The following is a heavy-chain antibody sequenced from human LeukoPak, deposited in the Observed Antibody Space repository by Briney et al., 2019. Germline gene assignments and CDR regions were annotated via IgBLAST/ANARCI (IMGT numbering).Heavy chain of an antibody. V-gene: IGHV1-18*01. J-gene: IGHJ4*02. CDR2: ISAYNGNT. Sequence: GASVKVSCKASGYTFTSYGISWVRQAPGQGLEWMGWISAYNGNTNYAQKLQGRVTMTTDTSTSTAYMELRSLRSDDTAVYYCARETSRAFVGCSSTSCYGSGNDYWGQGTLVTVSS. CDR1: GYTFTSYG. D-gene: IGHD2-2*01. CDR3: ARETSRAFVGCSSTSCYGSGNDY.